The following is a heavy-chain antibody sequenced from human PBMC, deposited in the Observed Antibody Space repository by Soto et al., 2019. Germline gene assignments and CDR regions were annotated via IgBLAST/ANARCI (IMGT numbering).Heavy chain of an antibody. J-gene: IGHJ4*02. Sequence: QVQLVQSGAEVKKPGASVKVSCKASGYTFTGYYIHWVRQAPGQGLEWMGWINPNNGDTIYARKLQGRVTMTRDTSTSTAYMEMSSLTFDDTAVYYCARHSGYDYVFDYGGQGTLVTVSS. CDR1: GYTFTGYY. V-gene: IGHV1-2*02. CDR3: ARHSGYDYVFDY. D-gene: IGHD5-12*01. CDR2: INPNNGDT.